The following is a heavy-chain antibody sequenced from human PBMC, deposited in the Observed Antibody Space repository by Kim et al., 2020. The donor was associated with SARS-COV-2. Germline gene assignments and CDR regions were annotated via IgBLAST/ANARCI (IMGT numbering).Heavy chain of an antibody. D-gene: IGHD3-22*01. V-gene: IGHV3-53*01. CDR1: GFTVSSNY. Sequence: GGSLRLSCAASGFTVSSNYMSWVRQAPGKGLEWVSVIYSGGSTYYADSVKGRFTISRDNSKNTLYLQMNSLRAEDTAVYYCARDRGDYYDSSGPHFDYWGQGALVTVSS. J-gene: IGHJ4*02. CDR2: IYSGGST. CDR3: ARDRGDYYDSSGPHFDY.